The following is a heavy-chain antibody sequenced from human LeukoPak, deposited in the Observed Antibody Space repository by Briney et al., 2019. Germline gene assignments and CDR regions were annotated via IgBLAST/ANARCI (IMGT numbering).Heavy chain of an antibody. D-gene: IGHD4-11*01. Sequence: GGSLRLSCAASGFTFSSYGMHWVRQAPGKGLEWVALIWSDGSNKYYADSVKGRFTISRDNSKNTLYLQMNSLRAEDTAVYYCAKERITVTDAEYFQHWGQGTLVTVSS. CDR1: GFTFSSYG. J-gene: IGHJ1*01. CDR3: AKERITVTDAEYFQH. V-gene: IGHV3-33*06. CDR2: IWSDGSNK.